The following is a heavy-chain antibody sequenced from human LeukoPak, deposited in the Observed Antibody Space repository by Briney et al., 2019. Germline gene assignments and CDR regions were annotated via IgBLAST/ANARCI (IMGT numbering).Heavy chain of an antibody. CDR2: ISGSGGST. CDR1: GFTFSRYA. J-gene: IGHJ4*02. CDR3: ARVRGYSYGSLDF. D-gene: IGHD5-18*01. Sequence: QTGRSLRLSCAASGFTFSRYAMSWVRQAPRKGLEWVSAISGSGGSTYYADSVKGRFTISRDNSKNTLYLQMNSLRAEDTAEYYCARVRGYSYGSLDFWGQGTLVTVSS. V-gene: IGHV3-23*01.